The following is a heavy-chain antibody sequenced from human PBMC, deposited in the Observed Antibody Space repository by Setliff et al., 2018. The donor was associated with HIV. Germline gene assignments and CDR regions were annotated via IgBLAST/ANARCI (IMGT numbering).Heavy chain of an antibody. Sequence: SETLSLTCAIAAGDRVSNNKAAWNRIRQSPSRGLEWLGRTYYKSKWYHDYEVSVESRISITPDTSKNQFYLHLNSVTPGDTAVYYCARSGTSPIQGVMSGWMDSWGLGTLVTVSS. V-gene: IGHV6-1*01. CDR2: TYYKSKWYH. CDR1: AGDRVSNNKAA. CDR3: ARSGTSPIQGVMSGWMDS. J-gene: IGHJ5*01. D-gene: IGHD3-16*01.